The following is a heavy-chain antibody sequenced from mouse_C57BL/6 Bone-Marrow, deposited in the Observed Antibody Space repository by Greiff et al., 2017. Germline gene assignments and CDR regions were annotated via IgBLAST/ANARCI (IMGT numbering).Heavy chain of an antibody. J-gene: IGHJ2*01. V-gene: IGHV1-76*01. Sequence: QVHVKQSGAELVRPGASVKLSCKASGYTFTDYYINWVKQRPGQGLEWIARIYPGSGNTYYNEKFKGKATLTAEKSSSTAYMQLSSLTSEDSAVYFCARASCDYDPFDYRGQGTTLPVSS. CDR3: ARASCDYDPFDY. D-gene: IGHD2-4*01. CDR2: IYPGSGNT. CDR1: GYTFTDYY.